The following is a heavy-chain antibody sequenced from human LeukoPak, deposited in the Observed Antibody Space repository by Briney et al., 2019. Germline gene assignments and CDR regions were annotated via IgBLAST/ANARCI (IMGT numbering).Heavy chain of an antibody. CDR3: AKDSLRVVLRYFDFDY. J-gene: IGHJ4*02. V-gene: IGHV3-30*18. CDR2: ISYDGSNK. CDR1: GFTFSSYG. D-gene: IGHD3-9*01. Sequence: PGGSLRLSCAASGFTFSSYGMHWVRQAPGKGLEWVAVISYDGSNKYYADSVKGRFTISRDNSKNTLYLQMNSPRAEDTAVYYCAKDSLRVVLRYFDFDYWGQGTLVTVSS.